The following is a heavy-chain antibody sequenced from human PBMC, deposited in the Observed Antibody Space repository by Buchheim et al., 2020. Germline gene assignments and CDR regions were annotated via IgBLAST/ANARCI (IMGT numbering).Heavy chain of an antibody. J-gene: IGHJ4*02. Sequence: QVQLVESGGGVVQPGRSLRLSCAASGFTFSSYGMHWVRQAPGKGLEWVAVIWYDGSNKYYADSVKGRFTISRDNVKNTLYLQMNSLRAEDTAVYYCAREGRITIFGVVQFFDYWGQGTL. CDR3: AREGRITIFGVVQFFDY. CDR1: GFTFSSYG. CDR2: IWYDGSNK. V-gene: IGHV3-33*01. D-gene: IGHD3-3*01.